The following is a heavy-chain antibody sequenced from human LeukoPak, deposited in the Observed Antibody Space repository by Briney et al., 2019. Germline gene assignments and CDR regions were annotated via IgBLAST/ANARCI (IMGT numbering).Heavy chain of an antibody. CDR1: GFTFDDYD. CDR3: AKGRWDCSGGSCYFDY. D-gene: IGHD2-15*01. J-gene: IGHJ4*02. V-gene: IGHV3-9*01. CDR2: ISWNSGSI. Sequence: GGSLRLSCAASGFTFDDYDMHWVRQAPGKGLEWVSGISWNSGSIGYADSVKGRFTISRDNAKNSLYLQMNSLRAEDTALYYCAKGRWDCSGGSCYFDYWGQGTLVTVSS.